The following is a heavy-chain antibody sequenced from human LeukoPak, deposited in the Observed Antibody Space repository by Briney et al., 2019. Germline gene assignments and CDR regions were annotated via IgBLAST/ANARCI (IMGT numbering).Heavy chain of an antibody. D-gene: IGHD4-11*01. Sequence: PGGSLRLSCAASGFTFRSYAMSWVRQAPGKGLEWVSGISGSGGSTYYADSVKGRFTISRDNSKNTLYPQMNSLRAEDTAVYYCAKREPLHDYSNYYFDYWGQGTLVTVSS. V-gene: IGHV3-23*01. CDR3: AKREPLHDYSNYYFDY. CDR1: GFTFRSYA. CDR2: ISGSGGST. J-gene: IGHJ4*02.